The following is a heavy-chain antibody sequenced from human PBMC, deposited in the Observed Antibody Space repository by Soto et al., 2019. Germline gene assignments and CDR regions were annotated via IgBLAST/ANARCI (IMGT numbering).Heavy chain of an antibody. J-gene: IGHJ4*02. CDR1: GFTFSSYW. V-gene: IGHV3-23*01. D-gene: IGHD3-22*01. Sequence: GGSLRLSCAASGFTFSSYWMSWVRQAPGKGLEWVSAISGSGGSTYYADSVKGRFTISRDNSKNTLYLQMNSLRAEDTAVYYCAKSRSRDYYDSSGYLNYFDYWGQGTLVTVSS. CDR2: ISGSGGST. CDR3: AKSRSRDYYDSSGYLNYFDY.